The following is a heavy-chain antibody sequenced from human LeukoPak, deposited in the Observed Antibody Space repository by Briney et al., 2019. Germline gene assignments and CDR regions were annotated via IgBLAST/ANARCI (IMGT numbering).Heavy chain of an antibody. CDR3: ARRSGTYYPGFDY. J-gene: IGHJ4*02. Sequence: GGSLRLSCGASGFTFSNYGMLWVRQAPGKGLDWVAFIRYDGRSQYYANSVKGRFTISRDNSKNTLYLQMNSLRAEDTALYFCARRSGTYYPGFDYWGQGTLVTVSS. CDR1: GFTFSNYG. D-gene: IGHD1-26*01. V-gene: IGHV3-30*02. CDR2: IRYDGRSQ.